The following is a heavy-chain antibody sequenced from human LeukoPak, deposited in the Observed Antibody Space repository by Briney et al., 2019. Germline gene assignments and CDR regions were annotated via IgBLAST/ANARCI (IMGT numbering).Heavy chain of an antibody. D-gene: IGHD6-19*01. Sequence: PGGSLRLSCAASGFTFSTYGMHWVRQAPGKGLEWVAVISYDGSNKYYADSVKGRVTISRDNSKNTLYLQMNSLRAEDTAVYYCAKDSLRFGRGWHFDYWGQGTLVTVSS. V-gene: IGHV3-30*18. J-gene: IGHJ4*02. CDR3: AKDSLRFGRGWHFDY. CDR2: ISYDGSNK. CDR1: GFTFSTYG.